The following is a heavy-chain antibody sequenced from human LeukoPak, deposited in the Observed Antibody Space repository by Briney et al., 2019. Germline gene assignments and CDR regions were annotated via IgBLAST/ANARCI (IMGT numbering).Heavy chain of an antibody. CDR3: ARRDPRWLHELN. Sequence: KPSETLSLTCAVYGGSFSGYYWSWIRQPPGKGLEWIGEINHSGSTNYNPSLKSRVTISVDTSKNQFSLKLSSVTAADTAVYYCARRDPRWLHELNWGQGTLVTVSS. V-gene: IGHV4-34*01. J-gene: IGHJ4*02. D-gene: IGHD5-24*01. CDR2: INHSGST. CDR1: GGSFSGYY.